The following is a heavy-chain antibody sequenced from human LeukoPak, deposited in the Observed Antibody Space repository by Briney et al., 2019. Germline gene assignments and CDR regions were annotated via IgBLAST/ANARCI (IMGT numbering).Heavy chain of an antibody. CDR2: IYYSGST. J-gene: IGHJ3*02. CDR1: GYSISSNNW. Sequence: SETLSLTCAVSGYSISSNNWWAWIPQPPGKGLEWIGYIYYSGSTYYNPYNPSLTSRVTMSVDTSKNQFSLKLDSVTEIDTAMYYCARNQAVAANRGAFDIWGQGTMVTVSS. V-gene: IGHV4-28*01. D-gene: IGHD6-19*01. CDR3: ARNQAVAANRGAFDI.